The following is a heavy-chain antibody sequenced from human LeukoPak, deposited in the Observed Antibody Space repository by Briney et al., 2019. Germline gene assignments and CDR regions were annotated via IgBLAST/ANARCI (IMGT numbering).Heavy chain of an antibody. CDR1: GFTFDDYA. J-gene: IGHJ4*02. CDR2: INWNGGST. CDR3: AKDRGLRGTERWLQRYYFDY. D-gene: IGHD5-24*01. V-gene: IGHV3-20*04. Sequence: GGSLRLSCAASGFTFDDYAMSWVRQAPGKGLEWVSGINWNGGSTAYADSVKGRFTISRDNAKNSLYLQMNSLRAEDTAVYYCAKDRGLRGTERWLQRYYFDYWGQGTLVTVSS.